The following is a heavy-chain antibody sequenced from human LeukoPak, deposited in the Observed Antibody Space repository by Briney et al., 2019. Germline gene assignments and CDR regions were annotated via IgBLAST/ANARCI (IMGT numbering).Heavy chain of an antibody. CDR1: GFTFSSYA. CDR2: MKQDGSEK. D-gene: IGHD2-2*01. CDR3: ASNIMGYQLLVFDY. J-gene: IGHJ4*02. Sequence: PGGSLRLSCAASGFTFSSYAMSWVRQAPGKGLEWVATMKQDGSEKYYVDSVKGRFTISRDNAKNSLYLQMNSLRVEDTAVYYCASNIMGYQLLVFDYWGQGTLVTVSS. V-gene: IGHV3-7*05.